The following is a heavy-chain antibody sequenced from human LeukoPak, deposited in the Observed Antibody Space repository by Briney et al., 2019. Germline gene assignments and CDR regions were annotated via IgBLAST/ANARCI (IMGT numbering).Heavy chain of an antibody. D-gene: IGHD3-22*01. CDR2: IYYSGST. J-gene: IGHJ6*02. CDR1: GGSISSYY. CDR3: ARADYDSSGSYLYYYGMDV. V-gene: IGHV4-59*01. Sequence: SETLSLTCTVSGGSISSYYWSWIRQPPGKGLEWIGYIYYSGSTNYNPSLKSQVTISVDTSENQFSLKLSSVTAADTAVYYCARADYDSSGSYLYYYGMDVWGQGTTVTVSS.